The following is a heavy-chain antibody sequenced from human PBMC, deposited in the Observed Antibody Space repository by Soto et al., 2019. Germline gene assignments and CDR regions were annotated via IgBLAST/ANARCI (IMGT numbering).Heavy chain of an antibody. J-gene: IGHJ3*02. Sequence: SGPTLVNPTQTLTLTCTFSGFSLSTSGVGVGWIRQPPGKALEWLALIYWNDDKRYSPSLKSRLTITKDTSKNQVVLTMTNMDPVDTATYYCATTRRGIAAAGIVLGAFDIWGQGTMVTVSS. CDR1: GFSLSTSGVG. CDR3: ATTRRGIAAAGIVLGAFDI. V-gene: IGHV2-5*01. CDR2: IYWNDDK. D-gene: IGHD6-13*01.